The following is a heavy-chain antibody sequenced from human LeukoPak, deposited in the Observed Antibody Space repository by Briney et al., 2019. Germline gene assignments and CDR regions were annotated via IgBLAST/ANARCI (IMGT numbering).Heavy chain of an antibody. CDR1: GGSISSYY. D-gene: IGHD3-3*01. V-gene: IGHV4-4*07. CDR2: LYPTVSS. Sequence: PSETLSLTCTVSGGSISSYYWSWIRQPAGKGLEWIGHLYPTVSSNYNPSLKSRVTMSVDTSKNQFSLKMSSVTAADTAVYYCARDVSIFGPSFYFDFWGQGTLVTVSS. CDR3: ARDVSIFGPSFYFDF. J-gene: IGHJ4*02.